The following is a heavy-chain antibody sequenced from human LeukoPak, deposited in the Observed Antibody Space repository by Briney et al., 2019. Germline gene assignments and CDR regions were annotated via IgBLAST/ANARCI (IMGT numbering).Heavy chain of an antibody. J-gene: IGHJ5*02. CDR2: INHSGST. CDR1: GGSFSGYY. CDR3: ARAPIVVVPAAGTGWFDP. Sequence: SETLSLTCAVYGGSFSGYYWSWIGQPPGKGLEWIGEINHSGSTNYNPSLKSRVTISVDTSKNQFSLKLSSVTAADTAVYYCARAPIVVVPAAGTGWFDPWGQGTLVTVSS. V-gene: IGHV4-34*01. D-gene: IGHD2-2*01.